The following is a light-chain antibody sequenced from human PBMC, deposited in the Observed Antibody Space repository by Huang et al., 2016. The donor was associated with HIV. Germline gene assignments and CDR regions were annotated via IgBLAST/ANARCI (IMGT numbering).Light chain of an antibody. CDR1: QSISSW. CDR2: KAS. Sequence: DIQMTQSPSTLSASVGDRVTITCRASQSISSWLAWYQQKPGKAPKLLIYKASNLESGVPSRFSGSGSGTEFTLTISSLQPDDFATYYCQLYNDYSYTFGQGTKLEIK. V-gene: IGKV1-5*03. CDR3: QLYNDYSYT. J-gene: IGKJ2*01.